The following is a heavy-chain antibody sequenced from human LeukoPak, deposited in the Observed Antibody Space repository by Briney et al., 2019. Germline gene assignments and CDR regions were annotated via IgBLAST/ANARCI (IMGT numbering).Heavy chain of an antibody. CDR1: GGTFSSYA. J-gene: IGHJ4*02. V-gene: IGHV1-69*04. CDR3: ARSSGDIVVVPADY. CDR2: IIPILGIA. D-gene: IGHD2-2*01. Sequence: SVKVSCKASGGTFSSYAISWVRQAPGQGLEWMGRIIPILGIANYAQKFQGRVTITADTSTSTAYMELSSLRSEDTAVYYCARSSGDIVVVPADYWGQGTLVTVSS.